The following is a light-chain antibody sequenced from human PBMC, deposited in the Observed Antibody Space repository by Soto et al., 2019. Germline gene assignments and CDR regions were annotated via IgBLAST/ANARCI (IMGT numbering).Light chain of an antibody. Sequence: QAVVTQEPSLTVSPGGIVTLTCASSTGAVTSGFYPNWFQQKPGQPPRTLIFSTSTKHSWTPARFSGSLLGGKAALTLSGVQPEDEADYYCLLFFGAAQVGVFGGGTKLTVL. J-gene: IGLJ3*02. CDR3: LLFFGAAQVGV. CDR2: STS. V-gene: IGLV7-43*01. CDR1: TGAVTSGFY.